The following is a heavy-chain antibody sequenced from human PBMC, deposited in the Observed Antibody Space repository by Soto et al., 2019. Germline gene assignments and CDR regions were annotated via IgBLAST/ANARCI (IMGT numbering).Heavy chain of an antibody. CDR1: SGSISSNNW. CDR3: ARFYYYGSGTTGFDP. D-gene: IGHD3-10*01. Sequence: SETLSLTCAVSSGSISSNNWWSWVRQPPGKGLEWIGEIYHSGSINYNPSLKGRVSISVDKTKNQFSLNLSSVTAADTAVYYCARFYYYGSGTTGFDPWGQGTLVTVSS. V-gene: IGHV4-4*02. J-gene: IGHJ5*02. CDR2: IYHSGSI.